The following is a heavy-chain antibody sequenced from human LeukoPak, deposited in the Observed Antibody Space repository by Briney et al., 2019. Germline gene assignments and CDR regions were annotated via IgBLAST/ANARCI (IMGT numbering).Heavy chain of an antibody. Sequence: SETLSLTCSVSGGSISSYYWSWIRQPPGRGLEWIGYIYYSGRTSYNPSLKSRVTISVDTSKNQFSLKLNSVTAADTAVYYCAREGPRREFGKLIVGFRGWLDPWGQGTLVTVSS. CDR2: IYYSGRT. J-gene: IGHJ5*02. CDR3: AREGPRREFGKLIVGFRGWLDP. D-gene: IGHD3-16*02. V-gene: IGHV4-59*12. CDR1: GGSISSYY.